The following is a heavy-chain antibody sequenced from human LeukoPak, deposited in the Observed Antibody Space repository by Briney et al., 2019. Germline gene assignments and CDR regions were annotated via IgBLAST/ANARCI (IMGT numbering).Heavy chain of an antibody. D-gene: IGHD3-10*01. CDR2: IHYSGST. J-gene: IGHJ4*02. CDR1: GGSISSGDYY. CDR3: VRVFRWWQITLVGGVIKSALVDS. V-gene: IGHV4-30-4*01. Sequence: SETLSLTCTVSGGSISSGDYYWNWIRQPPGKGLEWIGNIHYSGSTYYNPSLKSRVTISVDTSKNQFSLKLTSVTAADTAVYYCVRVFRWWQITLVGGVIKSALVDSWGQGTLVTVSS.